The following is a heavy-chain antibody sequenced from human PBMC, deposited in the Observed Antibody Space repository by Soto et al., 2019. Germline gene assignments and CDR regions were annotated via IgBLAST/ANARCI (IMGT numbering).Heavy chain of an antibody. D-gene: IGHD2-21*01. V-gene: IGHV2-5*02. J-gene: IGHJ5*02. CDR1: GFSLSTSGVG. CDR2: IYWDDDK. CDR3: AHSMWWGPVDP. Sequence: QITLKESGPTLVKPTQPLTLTCTFSGFSLSTSGVGVGWIRQPPGKALEWLALIYWDDDKRYSPSLKSRLTITKATSKNQVVLTMTNMDPVDPATYYCAHSMWWGPVDPWGQGTLVTVSS.